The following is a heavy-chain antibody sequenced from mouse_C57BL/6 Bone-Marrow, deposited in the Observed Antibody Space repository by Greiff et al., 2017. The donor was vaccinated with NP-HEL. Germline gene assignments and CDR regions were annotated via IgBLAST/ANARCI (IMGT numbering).Heavy chain of an antibody. Sequence: QVQLQQSGAELVRPGTSVKVSCKASGYAFTNYLIEWVKQRPGQGLEWIGVINPGSGGTNYNEKFKGKATLTADKSSSTAFMQLSSLTSEDSAVYFCARLGDLDYWGQGTTLTVSS. CDR2: INPGSGGT. CDR3: ARLGDLDY. J-gene: IGHJ2*01. V-gene: IGHV1-54*01. CDR1: GYAFTNYL.